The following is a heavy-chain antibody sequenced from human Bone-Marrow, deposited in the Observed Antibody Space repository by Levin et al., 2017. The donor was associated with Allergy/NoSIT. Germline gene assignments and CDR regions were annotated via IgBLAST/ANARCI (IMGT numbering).Heavy chain of an antibody. V-gene: IGHV3-21*03. CDR2: ISGGSSRI. Sequence: GGSLRLSCAASGLSFSNYDMNWVRQAPGKGLEWVSSISGGSSRIYYADSVKGRFTISRDNAKNSLFLQMNSLRVEDTAVYYGANWAMFYYDGSDFDYFYYGMDVWGQGTTVTVSS. J-gene: IGHJ6*02. CDR1: GLSFSNYD. D-gene: IGHD3-16*01. CDR3: ANWAMFYYDGSDFDYFYYGMDV.